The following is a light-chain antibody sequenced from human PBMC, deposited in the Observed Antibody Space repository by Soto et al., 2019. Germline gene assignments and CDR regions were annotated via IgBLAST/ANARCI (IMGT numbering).Light chain of an antibody. CDR1: QTLLYSSNNKNY. CDR2: WAS. Sequence: DIVMTQSPDSLAVSLGERATFNCKSSQTLLYSSNNKNYLAWYQQKPGQPPKVIIYWASTRNSGVPDRFSGSGSGTDFSLTISSLQAEDVAVYYGQQYYTTPYTFGQGTKLEIK. V-gene: IGKV4-1*01. J-gene: IGKJ2*01. CDR3: QQYYTTPYT.